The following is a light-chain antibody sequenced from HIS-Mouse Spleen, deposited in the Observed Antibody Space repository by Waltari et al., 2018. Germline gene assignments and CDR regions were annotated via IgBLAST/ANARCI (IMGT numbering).Light chain of an antibody. J-gene: IGKJ1*01. Sequence: DIQMTQSPSTLSASVGDRVTITCRASQSISSWLAWYQQKPGKAPKLLIYKASSLESGVPSRFSGSGSGTECTLTLSSLQPDDFATYYCQQYNSYSRTFGQGTKVEIK. V-gene: IGKV1-5*03. CDR1: QSISSW. CDR3: QQYNSYSRT. CDR2: KAS.